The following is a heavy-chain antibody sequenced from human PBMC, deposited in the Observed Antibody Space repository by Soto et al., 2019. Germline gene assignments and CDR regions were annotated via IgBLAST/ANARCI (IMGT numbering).Heavy chain of an antibody. Sequence: ASVKVSGKASGYTFTSYYMHCVRQAPGQGLEWMGIINPSGGSTSYAQKFQGRVTMTRDTSTSAVYMELSSLRSEDTAVYYCARDEGYCSGGSCNWFDPWGQGTLVTVPQ. J-gene: IGHJ5*02. D-gene: IGHD2-15*01. V-gene: IGHV1-46*01. CDR1: GYTFTSYY. CDR2: INPSGGST. CDR3: ARDEGYCSGGSCNWFDP.